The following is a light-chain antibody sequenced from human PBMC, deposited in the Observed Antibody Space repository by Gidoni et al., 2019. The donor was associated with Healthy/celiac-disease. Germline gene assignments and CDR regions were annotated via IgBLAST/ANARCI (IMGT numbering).Light chain of an antibody. Sequence: TQMPQSQSSLSASVGERVTITCQASQDISNYLNWYQQKPGKAPKLLIYDASSLERGVPSRFSGSGSGTDFTFTISSLQPEDIATYYCQQYDNLPTTFGEGTKVEIK. CDR1: QDISNY. V-gene: IGKV1-33*01. CDR2: DAS. CDR3: QQYDNLPTT. J-gene: IGKJ4*02.